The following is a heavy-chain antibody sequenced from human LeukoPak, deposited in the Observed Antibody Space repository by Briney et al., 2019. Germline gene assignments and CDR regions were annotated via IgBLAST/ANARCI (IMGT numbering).Heavy chain of an antibody. J-gene: IGHJ4*02. D-gene: IGHD1-14*01. CDR2: ISNGPVST. CDR3: AKGQGHTSRKTFVDY. CDR1: GFTFTSYA. V-gene: IGHV3-23*01. Sequence: PGGSLRLSCVASGFTFTSYAMIWVRQAPGKGLEWVSTISNGPVSTYYTDSVKGRFTISRDNSKNTLYVQMNSLRAEDTAVYYCAKGQGHTSRKTFVDYWGQGTLVTVSS.